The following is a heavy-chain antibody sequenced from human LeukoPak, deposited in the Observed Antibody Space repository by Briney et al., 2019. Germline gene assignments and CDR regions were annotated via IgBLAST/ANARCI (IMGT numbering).Heavy chain of an antibody. Sequence: ASVKVSCKASGYTFTGYYMHWVRQAPGQGLEWMGWINPNSGGTNYAQKFQGRVTMTRDTSISTAYMELSRLRSDDTAVYYCARDLDTPSPFYGMDVWGQGTTVTVSS. V-gene: IGHV1-2*02. J-gene: IGHJ6*02. D-gene: IGHD5-18*01. CDR2: INPNSGGT. CDR1: GYTFTGYY. CDR3: ARDLDTPSPFYGMDV.